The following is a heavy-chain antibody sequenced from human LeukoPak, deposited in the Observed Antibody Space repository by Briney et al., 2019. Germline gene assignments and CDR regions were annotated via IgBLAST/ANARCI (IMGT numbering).Heavy chain of an antibody. CDR3: AREQLGLFDY. Sequence: SETLSLTCSVSGASITSHYWSWIRQPPGKELQRIGCIHDSGTTNYNPPLKSRVTISVDTSKNQFSLKLTSVTAADTAVYYCAREQLGLFDYWGQGTLVTVSS. CDR1: GASITSHY. J-gene: IGHJ4*02. V-gene: IGHV4-59*11. D-gene: IGHD3-16*01. CDR2: IHDSGTT.